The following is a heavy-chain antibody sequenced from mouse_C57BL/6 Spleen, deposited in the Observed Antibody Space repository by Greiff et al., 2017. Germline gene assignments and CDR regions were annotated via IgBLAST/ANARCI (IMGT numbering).Heavy chain of an antibody. CDR2: IDPSDSYT. CDR3: AIISFDY. Sequence: QVQLQQPGAELVKPGASVKLSCKASGYTFTSYWMQWVKQRPGQGLEWIGEIDPSDSYTNYNQKFKGKATLTVDTSSSTAYMQRSSLTSEDSAVYYCAIISFDYWGQGTTLTVSS. D-gene: IGHD1-1*01. V-gene: IGHV1-50*01. J-gene: IGHJ2*01. CDR1: GYTFTSYW.